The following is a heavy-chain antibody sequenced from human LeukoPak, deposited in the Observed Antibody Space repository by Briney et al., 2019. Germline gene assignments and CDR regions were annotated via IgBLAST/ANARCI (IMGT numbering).Heavy chain of an antibody. D-gene: IGHD1-26*01. CDR1: GGSISSGSYY. V-gene: IGHV4-61*02. J-gene: IGHJ4*02. CDR3: ARLSGSYSDFDY. Sequence: SQTLSLTCTVSGGSISSGSYYWSWIRQPAGKGLERIGRIYTSGSTNYNPSLKSRVTLSVHTSKNQFSLKLSSVPAADTAVYYCARLSGSYSDFDYWGQGTLVTVSS. CDR2: IYTSGST.